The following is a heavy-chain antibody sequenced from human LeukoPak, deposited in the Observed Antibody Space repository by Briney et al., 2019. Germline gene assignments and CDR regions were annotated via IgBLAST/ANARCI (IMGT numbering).Heavy chain of an antibody. CDR3: ASTLGSSWQSGF. D-gene: IGHD6-13*01. J-gene: IGHJ4*02. CDR1: GGSISNYY. V-gene: IGHV4-59*08. Sequence: SETLSLTCIVSGGSISNYYWTWIRQPPGKGLEWIGYIYYSGSTDYNPSLKSRVTISADTSNNQFSLKLSSVTAADTAVYYCASTLGSSWQSGFWGQGTLVTVSS. CDR2: IYYSGST.